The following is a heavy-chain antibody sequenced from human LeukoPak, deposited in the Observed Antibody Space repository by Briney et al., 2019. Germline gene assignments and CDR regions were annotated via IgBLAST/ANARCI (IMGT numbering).Heavy chain of an antibody. CDR3: AKDMNSYGSGSSYNPWGPFDS. V-gene: IGHV3-9*01. J-gene: IGHJ4*02. D-gene: IGHD3-10*01. CDR2: IAWNSGNT. CDR1: GFTFDNYA. Sequence: GGSLRLSCAAPGFTFDNYAMHWVRQAPGKGLEWVSGIAWNSGNTGFADSVKGRFTISRDNAENSLYLQMNSLRPEDTALYYCAKDMNSYGSGSSYNPWGPFDSWGQGTLVTVSS.